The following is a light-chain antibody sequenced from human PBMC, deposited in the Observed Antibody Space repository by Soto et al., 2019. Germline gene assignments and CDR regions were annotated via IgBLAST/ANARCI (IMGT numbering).Light chain of an antibody. V-gene: IGKV2-28*01. CDR2: LGS. J-gene: IGKJ1*01. Sequence: DIVMTQSPLSLPVTPGEPASISCRSSQSLLHSNGYNYLDWYLQKPGQSPQLLIYLGSNRSSGVPDRFSGSGSGTDFTLKISRVEAEDVGVYYCMQALQTPPAFXQGTKVDIK. CDR1: QSLLHSNGYNY. CDR3: MQALQTPPA.